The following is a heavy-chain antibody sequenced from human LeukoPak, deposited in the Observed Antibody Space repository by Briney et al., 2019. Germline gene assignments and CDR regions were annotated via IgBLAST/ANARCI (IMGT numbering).Heavy chain of an antibody. V-gene: IGHV4-39*01. Sequence: PSETLSLTCSVSGGSINSNSHQWDWIRQAPGKGPEWIGNVYYSGTTSYNPSLRSRVTISVDTSKNQFSLRLSSVTAADTAVYYCARRGEILTDYAFDCWGQGTLVSVSS. CDR2: VYYSGTT. CDR1: GGSINSNSHQ. D-gene: IGHD3-9*01. CDR3: ARRGEILTDYAFDC. J-gene: IGHJ4*02.